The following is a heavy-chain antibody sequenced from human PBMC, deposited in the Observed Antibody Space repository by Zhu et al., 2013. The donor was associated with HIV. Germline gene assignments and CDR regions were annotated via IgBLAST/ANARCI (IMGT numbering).Heavy chain of an antibody. CDR2: IIPIFGTA. J-gene: IGHJ4*02. CDR1: GGTFSSYA. CDR3: ARGPPGVVVTAIPYYFDY. V-gene: IGHV1-69*01. Sequence: QVQLVQSGAEVKKPGSSVKVSCKASGGTFSSYAISWVRQAPGQGLEWMGGIIPIFGTANYAQKFQGRVTITADESTSTAYMELSSLRSEDTAVYYCARGPPGVVVTAIPYYFDYWGQGTLVTVS. D-gene: IGHD2-21*02.